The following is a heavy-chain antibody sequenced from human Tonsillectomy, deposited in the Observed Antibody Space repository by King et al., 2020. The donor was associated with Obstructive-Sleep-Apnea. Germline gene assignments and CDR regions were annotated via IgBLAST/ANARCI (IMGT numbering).Heavy chain of an antibody. CDR3: ATVAITTPTYYFDY. CDR1: GYTFTDYY. Sequence: VQLVESGAEVKKPGASVKVSCRASGYTFTDYYVHWVRQAPGQGLEWMGWINPNSGGTNYAQNFQGRVTMTRDTSINTAYMDLSRLRSDDTAVYYCATVAITTPTYYFDYWGQGTLVTVSS. J-gene: IGHJ4*02. V-gene: IGHV1-2*02. D-gene: IGHD4-17*01. CDR2: INPNSGGT.